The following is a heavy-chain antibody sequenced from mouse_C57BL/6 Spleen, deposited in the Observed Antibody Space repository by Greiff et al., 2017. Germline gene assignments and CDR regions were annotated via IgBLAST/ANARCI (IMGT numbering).Heavy chain of an antibody. D-gene: IGHD2-1*01. CDR3: ARGSMVTKYYFDY. Sequence: QVTLKESGPGILQSSQTLSLTCSFSGFSLSTSGMGVSWIRQPSGKGLEWLAHIYWDDDKRYNPSLKSRLTISKDTSRNQVFLKITSVDTADTATYYCARGSMVTKYYFDYWGQGTTLTVSS. J-gene: IGHJ2*01. V-gene: IGHV8-12*01. CDR1: GFSLSTSGMG. CDR2: IYWDDDK.